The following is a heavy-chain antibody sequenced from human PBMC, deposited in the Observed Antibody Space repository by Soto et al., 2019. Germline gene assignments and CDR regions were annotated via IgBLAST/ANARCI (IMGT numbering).Heavy chain of an antibody. CDR1: GGTFSSYA. D-gene: IGHD6-19*01. J-gene: IGHJ3*02. CDR3: ARDSFGQWLVSDAFDI. Sequence: QVQLVQSGAEVKKPGSSVKVSCKASGGTFSSYAISWVRQAPGQGLEWMGGIIPIFGTANYAQKFQGRVTIPADEARCTASVERSSLRSEDTDVYYCARDSFGQWLVSDAFDIWGQGTMVTVSS. CDR2: IIPIFGTA. V-gene: IGHV1-69*12.